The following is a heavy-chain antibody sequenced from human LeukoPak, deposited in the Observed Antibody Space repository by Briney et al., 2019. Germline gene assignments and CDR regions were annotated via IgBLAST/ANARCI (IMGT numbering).Heavy chain of an antibody. CDR3: ARAGSYDILTYYYYGMDV. V-gene: IGHV1-18*01. J-gene: IGHJ6*02. CDR1: GYTFTSYG. CDR2: ISAYNGNT. Sequence: ASVKVSCKASGYTFTSYGISWVRQAPGQGLERMGWISAYNGNTNYAQKLQGRVTMTTDTSTSTAYMELRSLRSDDTAVYYCARAGSYDILTYYYYGMDVWGQGTTVTVSS. D-gene: IGHD3-9*01.